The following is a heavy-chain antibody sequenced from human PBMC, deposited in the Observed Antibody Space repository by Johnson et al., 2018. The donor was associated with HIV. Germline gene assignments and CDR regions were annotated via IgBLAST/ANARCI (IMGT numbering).Heavy chain of an antibody. D-gene: IGHD2-2*01. CDR1: GFTFSSYA. J-gene: IGHJ3*02. CDR2: ISSSGDTT. Sequence: EVQLVESGGGLVQPGGSLRLSCAASGFTFSSYAMHWVRQAPGKGLEWISYISSSGDTTYYADSVKGRFTISRDAAENSLYLQMNSVRAEDTAVYYCARGLGSRSAFDIWGQGTMVTVSS. CDR3: ARGLGSRSAFDI. V-gene: IGHV3-48*03.